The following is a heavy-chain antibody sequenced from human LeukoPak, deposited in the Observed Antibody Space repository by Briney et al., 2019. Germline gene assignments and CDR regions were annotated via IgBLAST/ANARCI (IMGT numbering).Heavy chain of an antibody. D-gene: IGHD3-10*02. CDR2: ISSSSSYI. V-gene: IGHV3-21*01. J-gene: IGHJ4*02. Sequence: GGSLRLSCAASGFIFSTYNMNWVRQAPGKGLEWVSSISSSSSYIYYADSVKGRLTISRDNAKNSLYLQMKSLRAEDTAVYYCARDLFLRWGQGTLVTVSS. CDR1: GFIFSTYN. CDR3: ARDLFLR.